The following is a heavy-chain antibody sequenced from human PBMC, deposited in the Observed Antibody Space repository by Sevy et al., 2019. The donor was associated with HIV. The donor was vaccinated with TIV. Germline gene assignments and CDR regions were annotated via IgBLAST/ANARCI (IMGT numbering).Heavy chain of an antibody. CDR3: ARDEGLARGTAFDY. J-gene: IGHJ4*02. D-gene: IGHD2-15*01. CDR2: IYHSGST. Sequence: SETLSLTCTASGYSISSGYYWGWIRQPPGKGLEGIGNIYHSGSTYYNPSLKSRVTISVDTSKNQFSLKLSSVTAADTAVYYCARDEGLARGTAFDYWGQGTLVTVSS. CDR1: GYSISSGYY. V-gene: IGHV4-38-2*02.